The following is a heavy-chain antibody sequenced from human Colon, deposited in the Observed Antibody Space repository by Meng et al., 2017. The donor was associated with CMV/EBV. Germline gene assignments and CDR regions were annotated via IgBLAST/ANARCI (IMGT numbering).Heavy chain of an antibody. CDR1: GGSISTYY. J-gene: IGHJ4*02. Sequence: SETLSLTCTVSGGSISTYYWSWIRQPPGKGLEWLGDIYYSGRTTYNPALNSRVTISVDTSKNQFSLKLSSVTPADTAVYYCAKGVGKVAGTGFDNWGPGMLVTVSS. V-gene: IGHV4-59*01. D-gene: IGHD6-19*01. CDR2: IYYSGRT. CDR3: AKGVGKVAGTGFDN.